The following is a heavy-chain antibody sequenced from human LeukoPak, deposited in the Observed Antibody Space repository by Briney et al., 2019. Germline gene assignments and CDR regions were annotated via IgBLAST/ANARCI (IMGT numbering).Heavy chain of an antibody. Sequence: PSETLSLTCTVSGGSISSYYWSWIRQPAGKGLEWIGRIYNSGSTTYNPSLKSRVTISVDTSKNQFSLKLSSVTAADTAVYYCARAYRSSGWYYSGAYRETTDAFDIWGQGTMVTVSS. J-gene: IGHJ3*02. D-gene: IGHD6-19*01. V-gene: IGHV4-4*07. CDR1: GGSISSYY. CDR3: ARAYRSSGWYYSGAYRETTDAFDI. CDR2: IYNSGST.